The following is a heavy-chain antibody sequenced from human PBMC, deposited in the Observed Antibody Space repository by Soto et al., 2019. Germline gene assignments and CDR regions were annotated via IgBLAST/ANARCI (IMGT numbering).Heavy chain of an antibody. CDR2: IYYSGST. CDR3: ARARTWLQPSDI. J-gene: IGHJ3*02. CDR1: GGSISSGGYY. Sequence: KASETLSLTCTVSGGSISSGGYYWSWIRQHPGKGLEWIGYIYYSGSTYYNPSLKSRVTISVDTSKNQFSLRLSSVTAADTAVYYCARARTWLQPSDIWGQGTMVTVSS. D-gene: IGHD5-12*01. V-gene: IGHV4-31*03.